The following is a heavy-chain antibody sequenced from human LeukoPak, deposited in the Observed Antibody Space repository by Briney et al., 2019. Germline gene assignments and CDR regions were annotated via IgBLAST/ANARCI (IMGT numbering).Heavy chain of an antibody. CDR3: ARDPLNYDSSGGGVDP. D-gene: IGHD3-22*01. Sequence: SETLSLTCAVYGGSFSGYYWSWIRQPPGQGLEWIGEINHSGSTNYNPSLKSRVTISVDTSKNQFSLKLSSVTAADTAVYYCARDPLNYDSSGGGVDPWGQGTLVTVSS. V-gene: IGHV4-34*01. J-gene: IGHJ5*02. CDR2: INHSGST. CDR1: GGSFSGYY.